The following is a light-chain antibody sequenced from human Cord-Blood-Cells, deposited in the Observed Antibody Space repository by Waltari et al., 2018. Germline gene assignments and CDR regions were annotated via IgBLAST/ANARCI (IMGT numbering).Light chain of an antibody. CDR2: TAS. V-gene: IGKV1-39*01. CDR3: QQSYSTPYS. J-gene: IGKJ2*03. CDR1: QSISSY. Sequence: DIQMIQSPSSLSASVGDRVTITCRASQSISSYLNWYQQKPGKAPKLLIYTASSLQSGVPSRFSGGGSGTDFTLTISSLQPEDFATYYCQQSYSTPYSFGQGTKLEIK.